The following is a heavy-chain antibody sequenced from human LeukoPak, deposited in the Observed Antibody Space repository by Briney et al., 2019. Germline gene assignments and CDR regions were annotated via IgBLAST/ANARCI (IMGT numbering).Heavy chain of an antibody. CDR3: ATTTVTTPHWYFDL. V-gene: IGHV4-34*01. J-gene: IGHJ2*01. D-gene: IGHD4-17*01. CDR2: INHSGST. CDR1: GGSFSGYY. Sequence: SETLSLTCAVYGGSFSGYYWSWIRQPPGRGLEWIGEINHSGSTNYNPSLKSRVTISVDTSKNQFSLKLSSVTAADTAVYYCATTTVTTPHWYFDLWGRGTLVTVSS.